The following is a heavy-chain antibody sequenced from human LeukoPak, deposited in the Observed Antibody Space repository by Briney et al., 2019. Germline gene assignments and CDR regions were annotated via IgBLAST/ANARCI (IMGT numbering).Heavy chain of an antibody. D-gene: IGHD3-16*01. CDR1: GASLSSGSYY. J-gene: IGHJ6*03. V-gene: IGHV4-61*10. CDR3: ARETSQKGAHYMDV. Sequence: SETLSLTCTVSGASLSSGSYYWSWIRQPAGKGLEWIGRIYPSGSTDYNPSLKSRVTISVDTSKNQFSLKLSSVTAADTAVYYCARETSQKGAHYMDVWGKGTTVTISS. CDR2: IYPSGST.